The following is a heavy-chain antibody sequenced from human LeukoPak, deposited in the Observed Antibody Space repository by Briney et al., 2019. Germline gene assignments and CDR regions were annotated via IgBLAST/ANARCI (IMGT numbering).Heavy chain of an antibody. V-gene: IGHV4-39*07. CDR2: IYYSGST. D-gene: IGHD6-19*01. CDR1: GGSISSSSYY. CDR3: ARSFSILIAVAGTFDY. Sequence: SSETLSLTCTVSGGSISSSSYYWGWIRQPPGKGLEWIGSIYYSGSTYYNPSLKSRVTISVDTSKNQFSLKLSSVTAADTAVYYCARSFSILIAVAGTFDYWGQGTLVTVSS. J-gene: IGHJ4*02.